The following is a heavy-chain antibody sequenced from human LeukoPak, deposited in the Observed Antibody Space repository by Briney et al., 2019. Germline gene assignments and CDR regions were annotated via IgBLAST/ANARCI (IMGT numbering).Heavy chain of an antibody. CDR1: GYTFTGHY. CDR2: INSDSGGT. J-gene: IGHJ3*02. V-gene: IGHV1-2*02. CDR3: ARGRVHSWSDAFDI. Sequence: GASVKVSCKASGYTFTGHYMHWVRQAPGQGLEWMGWINSDSGGTKYAQKFQGSLIMTRVTSISTAYMELSRLKSDDTAVYYCARGRVHSWSDAFDIRGQGTTVTVSS. D-gene: IGHD1-1*01.